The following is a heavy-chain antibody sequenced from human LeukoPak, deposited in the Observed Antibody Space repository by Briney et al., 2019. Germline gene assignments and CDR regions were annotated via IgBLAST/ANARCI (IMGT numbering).Heavy chain of an antibody. V-gene: IGHV3-21*04. Sequence: GGSLRLSCAASGFTFSSYSMTWVRQAPGKGLEWVSSISSSSSYIYYADSVKGRFTISRDNAKNSLYLQMNSLRAEDTAVYYCAKGGTYYDFWSGSYYGMDVWGQGTTVTVSS. CDR2: ISSSSSYI. CDR3: AKGGTYYDFWSGSYYGMDV. D-gene: IGHD3-3*01. J-gene: IGHJ6*02. CDR1: GFTFSSYS.